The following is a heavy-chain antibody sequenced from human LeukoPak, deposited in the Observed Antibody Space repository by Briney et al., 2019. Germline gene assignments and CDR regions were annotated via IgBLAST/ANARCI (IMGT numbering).Heavy chain of an antibody. J-gene: IGHJ4*02. CDR2: IIPIFGTA. CDR1: GYTFTSYD. V-gene: IGHV1-69*06. CDR3: ASSVLSGDHYDILTGHLYAFDY. Sequence: GASVKVSCKASGYTFTSYDINWVRQATGQGLEWMGGIIPIFGTANYAQKFQGRVTITADKSTSTAYMELSSLRSEDTAVYYCASSVLSGDHYDILTGHLYAFDYWGQGTLVTVSS. D-gene: IGHD3-9*01.